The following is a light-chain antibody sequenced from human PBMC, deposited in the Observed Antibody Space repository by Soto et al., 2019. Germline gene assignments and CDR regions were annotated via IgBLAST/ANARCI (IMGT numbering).Light chain of an antibody. CDR1: QSVSRSY. CDR3: QQYGSSPQA. V-gene: IGKV3-20*01. J-gene: IGKJ1*01. Sequence: EIVLTQSPGTLSLSPGERATLSCRASQSVSRSYFGWYQQKPGQAPRLLIYSASSRATGIPDRFSGSGSGTDFTFTISRLEPEDTAVYYCQQYGSSPQAFGQGTKVEIK. CDR2: SAS.